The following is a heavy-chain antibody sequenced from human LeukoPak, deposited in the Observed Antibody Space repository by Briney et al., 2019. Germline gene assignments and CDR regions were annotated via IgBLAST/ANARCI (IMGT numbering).Heavy chain of an antibody. CDR2: IYYSGDA. V-gene: IGHV4-39*07. D-gene: IGHD1-20*01. Sequence: SETLSLTCTVSGGSISSSSHYWGWIRQPPGKGLEWIGSIYYSGDAYYNPSLKSRVTTSVDTSKNQFSLKLSSVTAADTAVYYCARAGRYNWNDRHLIDVWGQGTTVTVSS. CDR1: GGSISSSSHY. CDR3: ARAGRYNWNDRHLIDV. J-gene: IGHJ6*02.